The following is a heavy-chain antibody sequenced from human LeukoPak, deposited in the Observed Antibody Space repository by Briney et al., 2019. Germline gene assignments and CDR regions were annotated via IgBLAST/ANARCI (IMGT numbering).Heavy chain of an antibody. CDR1: GFAFSSFG. J-gene: IGHJ5*02. Sequence: GGSLRLSCAASGFAFSSFGMHWVRQAPGKGLVWVSRINSDGSSTSYADSVKGRFTISRDNAKNSLYLQMNSPRAEDTAVYYCARDNRYSIFNWFDPWGQGTLVTVSS. CDR3: ARDNRYSIFNWFDP. CDR2: INSDGSST. D-gene: IGHD6-13*01. V-gene: IGHV3-74*01.